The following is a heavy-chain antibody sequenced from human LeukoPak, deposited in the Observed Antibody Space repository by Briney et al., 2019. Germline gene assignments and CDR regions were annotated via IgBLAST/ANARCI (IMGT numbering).Heavy chain of an antibody. CDR3: ARPYSSGWSGAFHI. V-gene: IGHV4-59*08. Sequence: SETLSLTCTVSGGSISSNYWSWIREPPGKGLEWIGYIYHTGSTNYNPSLRSRLTISVDTSKNQFSLKLRSVTAADTAVYYCARPYSSGWSGAFHIWGQGTMVTVSS. CDR2: IYHTGST. D-gene: IGHD6-19*01. CDR1: GGSISSNY. J-gene: IGHJ3*02.